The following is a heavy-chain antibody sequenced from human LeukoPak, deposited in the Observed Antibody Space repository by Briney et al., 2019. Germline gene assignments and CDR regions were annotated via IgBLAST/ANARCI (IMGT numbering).Heavy chain of an antibody. D-gene: IGHD4-17*01. CDR2: ISGSGGST. CDR1: GFTVSSNY. CDR3: AKDILRWQIDY. V-gene: IGHV3-23*01. J-gene: IGHJ4*02. Sequence: PGGSLRLSCAASGFTVSSNYMSWVRQAPGKGLEWVSAISGSGGSTYYADSVKGRFTISRDNSKNTLYLQMNSLRAEDTAVYYCAKDILRWQIDYWGQGTLVTVSS.